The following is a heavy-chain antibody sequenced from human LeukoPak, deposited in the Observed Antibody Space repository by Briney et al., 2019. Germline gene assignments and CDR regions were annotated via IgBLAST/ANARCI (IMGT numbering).Heavy chain of an antibody. CDR2: IYYTGGT. V-gene: IGHV4-59*12. Sequence: NPSETLSLTCTVSGGSIGSNYWTWIRQPPGKGLEYIGYIYYTGGTNYNPSLKSRVTISVDTSKNQFSLKLSSVTAADTAVYYCARGRRNWNYGLPYYYYYMDVWGKGTTVTVSS. CDR3: ARGRRNWNYGLPYYYYYMDV. J-gene: IGHJ6*03. D-gene: IGHD1-7*01. CDR1: GGSIGSNY.